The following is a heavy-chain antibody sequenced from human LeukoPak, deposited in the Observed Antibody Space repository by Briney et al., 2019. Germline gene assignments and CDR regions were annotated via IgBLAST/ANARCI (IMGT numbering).Heavy chain of an antibody. V-gene: IGHV3-21*01. CDR1: GFTFSSYS. D-gene: IGHD2-15*01. J-gene: IGHJ4*02. CDR2: ISSSSSYI. Sequence: GGSLRLSCAASGFTFSSYSMNWVRQAPGKGLEWVSSISSSSSYIYYADSVKGRFTISRDNAKNSLYLQMNSLRAEDTAVYYCASLGLGYCSGGSCYGRDYWGQGTLVTVSS. CDR3: ASLGLGYCSGGSCYGRDY.